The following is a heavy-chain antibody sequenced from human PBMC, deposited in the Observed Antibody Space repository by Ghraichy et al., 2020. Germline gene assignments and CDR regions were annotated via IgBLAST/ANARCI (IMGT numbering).Heavy chain of an antibody. CDR3: ARGSRVVRFYYYDGMDV. J-gene: IGHJ6*02. CDR1: GFSISSYG. Sequence: GESLNISCVGFGFSISSYGMNWVRQSPGKGLEWVSYITSSGRTIFYADSVRGRFTISRDNAQNSVFLQMKSLRDEDTAVYYCARGSRVVRFYYYDGMDVWGQGTTVTVSS. D-gene: IGHD4-23*01. CDR2: ITSSGRTI. V-gene: IGHV3-48*02.